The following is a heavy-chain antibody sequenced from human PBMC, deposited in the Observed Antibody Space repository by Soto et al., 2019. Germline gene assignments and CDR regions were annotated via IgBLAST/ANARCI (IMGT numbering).Heavy chain of an antibody. Sequence: SQTLSLTCAISGDSVSSNSAAWNWIRQSPSRGLEWLGRTYYRSKWYNAYALSVKNRITINPDTSKNQFSLQLNSVTPEDTAMYYWARADPDYYYYGMDVWGQGTTVTSP. CDR2: TYYRSKWYN. V-gene: IGHV6-1*01. CDR3: ARADPDYYYYGMDV. J-gene: IGHJ6*02. CDR1: GDSVSSNSAA.